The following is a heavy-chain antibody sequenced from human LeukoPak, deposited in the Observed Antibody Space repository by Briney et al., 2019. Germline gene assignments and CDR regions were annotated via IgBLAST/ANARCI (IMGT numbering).Heavy chain of an antibody. CDR2: IIPIFGTA. D-gene: IGHD3-3*01. CDR1: GGTFSSYA. V-gene: IGHV1-69*13. CDR3: ARERFWSGYCFFDY. Sequence: ASVKVSCKASGGTFSSYAISWVRQAPGQELEWMGGIIPIFGTANYAQKFQGRVTITADESTSTAYMELSSLRSEDTAVYYCARERFWSGYCFFDYWGQGTLVTVSS. J-gene: IGHJ4*02.